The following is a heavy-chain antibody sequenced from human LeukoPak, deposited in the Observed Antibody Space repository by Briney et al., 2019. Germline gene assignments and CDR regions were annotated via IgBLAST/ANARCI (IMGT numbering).Heavy chain of an antibody. CDR2: IYHSGNT. CDR3: AREYGSSHSFNP. Sequence: KASETLSLTCAVYGGSFSGYYWSWIRQPPGKGLEWIGEIYHSGNTNYNPSLKSRVTISIDKSKNQFSLKLSSVTAADTAIYYCAREYGSSHSFNPWGQGTLVTVSS. D-gene: IGHD6-13*01. V-gene: IGHV4-34*01. J-gene: IGHJ5*02. CDR1: GGSFSGYY.